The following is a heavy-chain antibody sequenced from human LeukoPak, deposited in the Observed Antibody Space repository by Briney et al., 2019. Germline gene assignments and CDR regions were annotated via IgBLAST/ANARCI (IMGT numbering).Heavy chain of an antibody. D-gene: IGHD1-26*01. J-gene: IGHJ3*02. CDR1: GFTISSYS. CDR2: ISSRSTII. V-gene: IGHV3-48*01. CDR3: ARGGSYYNEAFDI. Sequence: GGSLRLSCAASGFTISSYSMTWVRQAPGKGLEWVSYISSRSTIIYYADSVKGRFTISRDNAKNSLNLQMNSLRAEDTAVYYCARGGSYYNEAFDIWGQGTMVTVSS.